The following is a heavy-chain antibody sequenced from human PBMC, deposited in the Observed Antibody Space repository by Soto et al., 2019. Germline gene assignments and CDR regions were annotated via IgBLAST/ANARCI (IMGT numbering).Heavy chain of an antibody. CDR1: GFTFGDYA. D-gene: IGHD2-15*01. CDR3: TSRYCSGGSCYDY. J-gene: IGHJ4*02. CDR2: IRSKAYGGTT. V-gene: IGHV3-49*04. Sequence: PGGSLRLSCTASGFTFGDYAMSWVRQAPGKGLEWVGFIRSKAYGGTTEYAASVKGRLTISRDDSKSIAYLQMNSLKTEDTAVYYCTSRYCSGGSCYDYWGQGTLVTVSS.